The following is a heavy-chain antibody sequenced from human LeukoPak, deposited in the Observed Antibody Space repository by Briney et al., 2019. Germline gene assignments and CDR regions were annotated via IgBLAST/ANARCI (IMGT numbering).Heavy chain of an antibody. V-gene: IGHV3-30*04. CDR3: ARDRWRLSDCSSTSCYRWGYNWFDP. Sequence: PGGSLRLSCAASGFTFSSYAMHWVRQAPGKGLEWVAVISYDGSNKYYADSVKGRFSISRDNSKNTLYLQMNSLRAEDTAVYYCARDRWRLSDCSSTSCYRWGYNWFDPWGQGTLVTVSS. CDR1: GFTFSSYA. J-gene: IGHJ5*02. D-gene: IGHD2-2*02. CDR2: ISYDGSNK.